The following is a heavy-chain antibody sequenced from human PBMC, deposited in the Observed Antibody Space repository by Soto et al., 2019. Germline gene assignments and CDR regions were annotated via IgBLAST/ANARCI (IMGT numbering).Heavy chain of an antibody. J-gene: IGHJ5*02. D-gene: IGHD3-10*01. CDR2: MNPNSGNT. CDR3: ARERGSGSYYTPWFDP. Sequence: QVQLVQSGAEVKKPGASVKVSCKASGYTFTSYDINWVRQATGQGLEGMGWMNPNSGNTGYAQKFQGRVTMTRNTSISTAYMELSSLRSEDTAVYYCARERGSGSYYTPWFDPWGQGTLVTVSS. V-gene: IGHV1-8*01. CDR1: GYTFTSYD.